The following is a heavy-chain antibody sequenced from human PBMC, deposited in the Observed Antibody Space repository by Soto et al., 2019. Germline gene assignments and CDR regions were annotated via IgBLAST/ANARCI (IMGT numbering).Heavy chain of an antibody. CDR3: ARSGGLDRDFNY. CDR2: IIPMFDTT. J-gene: IGHJ4*01. D-gene: IGHD2-15*01. V-gene: IGHV1-69*13. CDR1: GGTFSSDS. Sequence: SVKVSCKASGGTFSSDSFSWVRQAPGQGLEWMGGIIPMFDTTIYAQKLQDRVTITADESTSTANMQLSSLRSGDTAVYYCARSGGLDRDFNYWG.